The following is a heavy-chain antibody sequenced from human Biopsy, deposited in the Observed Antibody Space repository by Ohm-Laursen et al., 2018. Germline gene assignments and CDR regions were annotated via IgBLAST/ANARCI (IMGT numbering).Heavy chain of an antibody. CDR1: GVTLSGYG. CDR3: ATELLPPGVGGPWLDS. Sequence: SLRLSCAASGVTLSGYGMNWVRQVPGKGLEWVSSISASSSYIYYADSVKGRFTVSRDNTKNTLYLQMNSLRAADTAIYFCATELLPPGVGGPWLDSWGQGTPVTVSS. CDR2: ISASSSYI. J-gene: IGHJ5*01. V-gene: IGHV3-21*06. D-gene: IGHD3-10*01.